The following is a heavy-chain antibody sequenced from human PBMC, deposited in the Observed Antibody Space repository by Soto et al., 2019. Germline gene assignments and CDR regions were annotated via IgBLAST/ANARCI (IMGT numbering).Heavy chain of an antibody. J-gene: IGHJ4*02. CDR2: IIPIFGTA. D-gene: IGHD6-13*01. V-gene: IGHV1-69*06. CDR1: GGTFSSYA. CDR3: ARVEDSSSWYYFDY. Sequence: SVKVSCKASGGTFSSYAISWVLQAPGQGLEWMGGIIPIFGTANYAQKFQGRVTITADKSTSTAYMELSSLRSEDTAVYYCARVEDSSSWYYFDYWGQGTLVTVSS.